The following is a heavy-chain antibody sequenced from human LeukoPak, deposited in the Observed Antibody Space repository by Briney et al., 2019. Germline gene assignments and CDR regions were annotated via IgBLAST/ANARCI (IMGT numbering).Heavy chain of an antibody. V-gene: IGHV3-30*04. CDR3: ARTSPSWGNEY. Sequence: QPGGSLRLSCAASGFTFSSYAMHWVRQAPGKGLEWVAVISYDGSNKYYADSVKGRFTISRDNSKNTLYLQMNSLRAEDTAVYYCARTSPSWGNEYWGQGTLVTVSS. CDR1: GFTFSSYA. J-gene: IGHJ4*02. D-gene: IGHD7-27*01. CDR2: ISYDGSNK.